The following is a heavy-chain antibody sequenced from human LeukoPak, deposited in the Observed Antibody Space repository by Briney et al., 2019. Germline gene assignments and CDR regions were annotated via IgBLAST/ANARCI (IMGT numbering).Heavy chain of an antibody. CDR3: TRGRYSFDY. Sequence: GGSLRLSCTVSGFTFGDYAMSWVRQAPGKGLEWVGFIRSKTYGGATEYAASVKGRFTISRDDSKSIAYLQMNSLKTEDTAVYYCTRGRYSFDYWGQGTLVTVSS. CDR2: IRSKTYGGAT. J-gene: IGHJ4*02. V-gene: IGHV3-49*04. D-gene: IGHD2-15*01. CDR1: GFTFGDYA.